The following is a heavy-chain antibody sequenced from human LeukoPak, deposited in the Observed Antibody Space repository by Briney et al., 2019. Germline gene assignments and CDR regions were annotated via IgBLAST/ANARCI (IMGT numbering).Heavy chain of an antibody. Sequence: PSETLSLTCTVSGGSISSGSYYWSWIRQPAGKGLEWIGRIYTSGSTNYNPSLKSRVTISVDTSKNQFSPKLSSVTAADTAVYYCARGRGYNWFDPWGQGTLVTVSS. J-gene: IGHJ5*02. CDR2: IYTSGST. CDR3: ARGRGYNWFDP. D-gene: IGHD3-10*01. V-gene: IGHV4-61*02. CDR1: GGSISSGSYY.